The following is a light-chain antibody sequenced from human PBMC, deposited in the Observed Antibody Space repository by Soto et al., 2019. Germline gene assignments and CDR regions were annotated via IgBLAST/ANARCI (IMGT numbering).Light chain of an antibody. CDR2: EVR. V-gene: IGLV2-8*01. Sequence: QSALTQPPSASGSPGQSVTISSSGTDRDVGKYNYVSWYQQHPGTAPKVLIYEVRKRPSGVPDRFSASKTGNTASPTVSGLQDDDEADYYCSSYAGDNTYVFGSGTKVTVL. CDR3: SSYAGDNTYV. J-gene: IGLJ1*01. CDR1: DRDVGKYNY.